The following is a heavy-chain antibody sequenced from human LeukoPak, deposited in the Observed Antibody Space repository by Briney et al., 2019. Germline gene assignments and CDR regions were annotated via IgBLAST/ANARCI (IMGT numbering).Heavy chain of an antibody. Sequence: GASVKVSCKASGYTFTTYVIQWVRQAPGQRLEWLGWIHAGNGNTKYSQKFQGRVTITRDTSATTAYMELSSLTSEDTALYYCAREATFGGVIALPFDYWGQGTLVTVSS. CDR1: GYTFTTYV. D-gene: IGHD3-16*02. J-gene: IGHJ4*02. V-gene: IGHV1-3*01. CDR3: AREATFGGVIALPFDY. CDR2: IHAGNGNT.